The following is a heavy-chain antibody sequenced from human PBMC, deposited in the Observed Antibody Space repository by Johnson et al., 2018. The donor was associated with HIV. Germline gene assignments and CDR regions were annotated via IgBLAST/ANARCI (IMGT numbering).Heavy chain of an antibody. Sequence: VQLVESGGGLVKPGGSLRLSCTASGFIFRNAWMSWVRQAPGTGLEWVGRIKSKTDGGTADYAAPVKGRFTISRDDSRNTLYLQMHSLKTEDTAVYYCTTDGAPAKYYDSRGYYSDVFDIWGQGTMVTVSS. J-gene: IGHJ3*02. V-gene: IGHV3-15*01. CDR2: IKSKTDGGTA. CDR1: GFIFRNAW. CDR3: TTDGAPAKYYDSRGYYSDVFDI. D-gene: IGHD3-22*01.